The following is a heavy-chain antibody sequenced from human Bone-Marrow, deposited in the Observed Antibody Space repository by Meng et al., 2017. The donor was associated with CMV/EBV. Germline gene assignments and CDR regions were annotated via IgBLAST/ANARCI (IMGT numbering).Heavy chain of an antibody. CDR3: ARGPLRTYGWFDP. J-gene: IGHJ5*02. Sequence: ASVKVSCKASGYTFTGYYTHWVRQVPGQGLEWMGIINPSGGSTSYAQKFQGRVTMTRDTSTSTVYMELSSLRSEDTAVYYCARGPLRTYGWFDPWGQGTLVTVSS. CDR1: GYTFTGYY. D-gene: IGHD1-7*01. V-gene: IGHV1-46*01. CDR2: INPSGGST.